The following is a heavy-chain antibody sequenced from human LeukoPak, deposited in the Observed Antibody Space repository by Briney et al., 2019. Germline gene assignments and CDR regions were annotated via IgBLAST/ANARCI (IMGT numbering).Heavy chain of an antibody. CDR1: GDSVSRDSIA. D-gene: IGHD6-19*01. Sequence: SQTLSLTCALSGDSVSRDSIAWNWLRQSPSRGLEWLGRTYYKSALYNHYAVSVKGRIIINPDTSKNQFSLQLTSVTPEDTAVYYCARGTGWPQFDYWGQGTLVTVSS. V-gene: IGHV6-1*01. CDR2: TYYKSALYN. CDR3: ARGTGWPQFDY. J-gene: IGHJ4*02.